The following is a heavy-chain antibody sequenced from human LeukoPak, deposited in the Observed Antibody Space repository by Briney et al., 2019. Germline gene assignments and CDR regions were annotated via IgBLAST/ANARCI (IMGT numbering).Heavy chain of an antibody. J-gene: IGHJ4*02. V-gene: IGHV4-34*01. CDR2: IIHSGSS. Sequence: SETLSLTCAVYGGSFSGYYWSWIRQTPGKGLEWIGDIIHSGSSKYNPSLKSRVTISLDTSKNQFALRLTSVTAADTATYYCVRGSLLTPGYYFDYWGQGTLVTVSS. D-gene: IGHD2-15*01. CDR3: VRGSLLTPGYYFDY. CDR1: GGSFSGYY.